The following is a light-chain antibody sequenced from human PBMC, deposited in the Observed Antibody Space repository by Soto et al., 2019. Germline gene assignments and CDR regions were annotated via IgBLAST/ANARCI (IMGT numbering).Light chain of an antibody. J-gene: IGKJ5*01. CDR2: AAS. CDR1: QSISSY. Sequence: DIQMTQSPSSLSASVGDRVTITCRASQSISSYLNWYQQKPGKAPKLLIYAASSLQSGVPSRFSGSGSGTHFTLTISSLQPEDFATYYCQQSYSTPPITFGQGTRLEI. CDR3: QQSYSTPPIT. V-gene: IGKV1-39*01.